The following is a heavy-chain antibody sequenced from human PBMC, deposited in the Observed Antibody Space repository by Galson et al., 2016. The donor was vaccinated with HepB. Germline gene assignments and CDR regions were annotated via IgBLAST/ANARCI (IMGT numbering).Heavy chain of an antibody. Sequence: SLRLSCAASGFTFSTYGMSWVRQAPGKGLEWVSSISTSGGSTYYTDSVRGRSTISRDNSRNTLYLQLNNVRADDTATYYCAQIIACRSNWNIGKNRCVGYFDYWGHETLVTVSS. CDR2: ISTSGGST. CDR1: GFTFSTYG. V-gene: IGHV3-23*01. D-gene: IGHD1-1*01. CDR3: AQIIACRSNWNIGKNRCVGYFDY. J-gene: IGHJ4*01.